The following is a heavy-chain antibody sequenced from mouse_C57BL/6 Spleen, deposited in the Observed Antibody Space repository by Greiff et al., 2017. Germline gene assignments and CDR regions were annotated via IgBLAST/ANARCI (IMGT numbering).Heavy chain of an antibody. J-gene: IGHJ3*01. CDR3: AKRIYYGYDGFAY. CDR2: IYPGSGST. D-gene: IGHD2-2*01. V-gene: IGHV1-55*01. CDR1: GYPFTSYW. Sequence: QVQLQQPGAELVKPGASVKMSCKASGYPFTSYWITWVKQRPGQGLEWIGDIYPGSGSTNYNQKFKGKATLTVDTSSSTAYMQLSSLTSEDSAVYDCAKRIYYGYDGFAYWGQGTLVTVSA.